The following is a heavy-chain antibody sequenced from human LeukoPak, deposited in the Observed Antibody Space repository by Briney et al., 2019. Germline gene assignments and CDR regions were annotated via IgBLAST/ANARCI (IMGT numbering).Heavy chain of an antibody. Sequence: ASVKVSCKASGYTFTSYVINWVRQATGQGLEWMGWMNPNSGNTGYAQKFQGRVTMTRNTSISTAYMELSSLRSDDTAVYYCARGYPYYYMDVWGKGTTVTVSS. CDR3: ARGYPYYYMDV. CDR1: GYTFTSYV. V-gene: IGHV1-8*01. CDR2: MNPNSGNT. J-gene: IGHJ6*03.